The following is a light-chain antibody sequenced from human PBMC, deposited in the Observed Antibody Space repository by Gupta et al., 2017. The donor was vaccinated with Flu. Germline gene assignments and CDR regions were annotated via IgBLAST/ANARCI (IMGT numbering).Light chain of an antibody. Sequence: GTLSLSPGERAALSCRASQSVSSSYLAWYQQKPGQAPRLLIYGASSRATGIPDRFSGSGSGTDFTLTISRLEPEDFAVYYCQQYGSSQQTFGQGTKVEIK. V-gene: IGKV3-20*01. CDR2: GAS. CDR1: QSVSSSY. J-gene: IGKJ1*01. CDR3: QQYGSSQQT.